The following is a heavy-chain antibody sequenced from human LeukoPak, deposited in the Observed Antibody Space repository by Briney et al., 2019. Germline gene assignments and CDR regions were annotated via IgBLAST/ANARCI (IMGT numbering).Heavy chain of an antibody. Sequence: PSETLSLTCAVYGGSFSGYYWSWIRQPPGKGLEWVGEINHSGSTNYNPSLKSRVTMSVDTSKNQFSLKLSSVTAADTAVYYCARQQSYSSSWYPFDYWGQGTLVTVSS. CDR1: GGSFSGYY. CDR3: ARQQSYSSSWYPFDY. D-gene: IGHD6-13*01. V-gene: IGHV4-34*01. J-gene: IGHJ4*02. CDR2: INHSGST.